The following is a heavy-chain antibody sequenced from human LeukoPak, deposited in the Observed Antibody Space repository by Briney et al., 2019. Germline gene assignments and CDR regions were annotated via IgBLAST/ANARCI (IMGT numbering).Heavy chain of an antibody. D-gene: IGHD1-20*01. CDR2: INPNSGGT. J-gene: IGHJ3*02. CDR3: ARDRSITGTPTPARDAFDI. CDR1: GYTFTGYY. V-gene: IGHV1-2*02. Sequence: ASVKVSCKASGYTFTGYYMHWVRQAPGQGLEWMGWINPNSGGTNYAQKFQGRVTMTRDTSISTAYMELSRLRSDDTAVYYCARDRSITGTPTPARDAFDIWGQGTMVTVSS.